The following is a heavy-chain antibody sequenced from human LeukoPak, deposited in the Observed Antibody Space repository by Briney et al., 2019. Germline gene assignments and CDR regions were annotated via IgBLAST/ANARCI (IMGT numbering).Heavy chain of an antibody. CDR2: IYYSGST. CDR1: GGSISSSSYY. D-gene: IGHD6-6*01. Sequence: ASETLSLTCTVSGGSISSSSYYWGWIRQPPGKGLEWIGSIYYSGSTYYNPSLKSRVTISVDTSKNQFSLKLSSVTAADTAVYYCARPLGAYSSSSMIWFDPWGQGTLVTVSS. J-gene: IGHJ5*02. CDR3: ARPLGAYSSSSMIWFDP. V-gene: IGHV4-39*01.